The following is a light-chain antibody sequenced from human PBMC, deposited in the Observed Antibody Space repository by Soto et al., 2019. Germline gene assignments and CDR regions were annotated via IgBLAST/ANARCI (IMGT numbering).Light chain of an antibody. J-gene: IGKJ2*01. CDR2: GAS. V-gene: IGKV3-20*01. Sequence: EIVLTQSPGTLSLSPGERATLSCRASQSVSSNYLTWYQQKPGQAPRLLIYGASSRATGIPDRFSGSGSGTDFTLTISRLEPEDFEVYYCQQYGSSPLMYTFGQGTKLEIK. CDR3: QQYGSSPLMYT. CDR1: QSVSSNY.